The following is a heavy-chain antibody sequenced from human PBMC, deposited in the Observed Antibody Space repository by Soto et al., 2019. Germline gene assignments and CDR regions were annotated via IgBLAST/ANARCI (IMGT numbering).Heavy chain of an antibody. CDR3: AKGGRQWLVTSDFNY. V-gene: IGHV3-30*18. CDR1: GFTFSDYA. D-gene: IGHD6-19*01. CDR2: VSHDGRKT. J-gene: IGHJ4*02. Sequence: VQLVESGGGVVQPGRSLRLSCAASGFTFSDYAMHCVRKAPGKGLEWVAVVSHDGRKTHYADSVEGRFTITRDSSQNTVSLEMTTLRAEDTAVYYCAKGGRQWLVTSDFNYWGKGALFTVSS.